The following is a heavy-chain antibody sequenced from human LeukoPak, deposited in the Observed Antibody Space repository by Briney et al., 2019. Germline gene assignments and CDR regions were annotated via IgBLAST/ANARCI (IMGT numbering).Heavy chain of an antibody. V-gene: IGHV1-69*04. CDR3: ARDETPGDYGFDY. CDR2: IIPIFGMA. CDR1: GGTFSSYA. D-gene: IGHD4-17*01. J-gene: IGHJ4*02. Sequence: ASVKVSCKASGGTFSSYAISWVRQAPGQGLEWMGRIIPIFGMANYAQKFQGRVTITADKSTSTAYMELSSLRSEDTAVYYCARDETPGDYGFDYWGQGTLVTVSS.